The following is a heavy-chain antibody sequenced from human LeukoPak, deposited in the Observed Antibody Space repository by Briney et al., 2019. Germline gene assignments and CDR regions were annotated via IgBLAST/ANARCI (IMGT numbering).Heavy chain of an antibody. CDR2: IKSKTDGGTT. Sequence: PGGSLTLSCAASGFTFINAWMSWVRQAPGKGLDWVGRIKSKTDGGTTDYAAPVKGRFTISRDDSKNTLYLQMNSLKTEDTAVYYCTTEGYCTNGVCYIFDYWGQGTLVTVSS. V-gene: IGHV3-15*01. D-gene: IGHD2-8*01. CDR1: GFTFINAW. J-gene: IGHJ4*02. CDR3: TTEGYCTNGVCYIFDY.